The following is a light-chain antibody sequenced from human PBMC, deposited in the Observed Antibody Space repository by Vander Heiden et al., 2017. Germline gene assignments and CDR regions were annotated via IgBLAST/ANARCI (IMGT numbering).Light chain of an antibody. V-gene: IGKV3-20*01. Sequence: EIVLTQSPGTLSLSPGERATLSCRASQSVSSNNLAWYQQRPGQAPRLLIYDASCRATGSPERFSGSGSSTDFILTISRLEPEDFAVYYCQQYGSSPTLTFGGGTKVEIK. CDR1: QSVSSNN. J-gene: IGKJ4*01. CDR3: QQYGSSPTLT. CDR2: DAS.